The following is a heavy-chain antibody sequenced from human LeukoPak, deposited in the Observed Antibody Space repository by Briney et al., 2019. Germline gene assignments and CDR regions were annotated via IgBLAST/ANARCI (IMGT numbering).Heavy chain of an antibody. V-gene: IGHV3-23*01. CDR1: GFTFSSYA. CDR2: ISGSGGST. CDR3: AKGRYYYGSGSGAIVVARAYDDYYYYMDV. Sequence: PGGSLRLSCAASGFTFSSYAMSWVRQAPGKGLEWVSAISGSGGSTYYADSVKGRFTISRDNSKNTLYLQINSLRAEDTAVYYCAKGRYYYGSGSGAIVVARAYDDYYYYMDVWGKGTTVTVSS. J-gene: IGHJ6*03. D-gene: IGHD3-10*01.